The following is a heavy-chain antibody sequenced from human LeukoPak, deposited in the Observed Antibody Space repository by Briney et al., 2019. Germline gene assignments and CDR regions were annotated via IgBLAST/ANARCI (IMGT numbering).Heavy chain of an antibody. CDR3: ARLPGVQT. V-gene: IGHV4-59*08. D-gene: IGHD3-3*01. J-gene: IGHJ4*02. Sequence: SETLSLTCTVSGGSISTYYWNWIRQPPGKGLEWIGYIYYSGSTNYNPSLKCRVTISVDTSKNQFSLKLSSVTAADTAVYYCARLPGVQTWGQGTLVTVSS. CDR1: GGSISTYY. CDR2: IYYSGST.